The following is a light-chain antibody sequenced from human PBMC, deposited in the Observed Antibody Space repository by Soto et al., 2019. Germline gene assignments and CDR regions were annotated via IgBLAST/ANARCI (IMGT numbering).Light chain of an antibody. CDR2: AAS. Sequence: DIQMTQSPSSLSAVVEDRVIITGRASQSISNHLNWYQQKPGKAPKLLIFAASSLQSGVPSRFSGSRSGPDFTLTFSSLQPEDFATYYCQQSYSSPPTFGQGTKVDNK. V-gene: IGKV1-39*01. CDR3: QQSYSSPPT. J-gene: IGKJ1*01. CDR1: QSISNH.